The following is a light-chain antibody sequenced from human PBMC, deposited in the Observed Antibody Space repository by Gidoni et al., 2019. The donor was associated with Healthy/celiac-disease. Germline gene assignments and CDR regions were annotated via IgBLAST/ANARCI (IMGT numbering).Light chain of an antibody. CDR2: AAS. Sequence: ASVGDRVTSTCRASQSISSYLNWYQQKPGKAPKLLIYAASSLQSGVTSRFSGSGSGTDFTLTISSLQPEDFATYYCQQSYSTPLTFGGGTKVEIK. J-gene: IGKJ4*01. V-gene: IGKV1-39*01. CDR3: QQSYSTPLT. CDR1: QSISSY.